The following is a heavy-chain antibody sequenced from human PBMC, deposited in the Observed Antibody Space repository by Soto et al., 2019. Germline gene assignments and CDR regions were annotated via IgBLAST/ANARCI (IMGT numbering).Heavy chain of an antibody. V-gene: IGHV1-69*13. CDR2: IIPIFGTA. Sequence: SVKVSCEASGGTFSSYAISWVRQAPGQGLEWMGGIIPIFGTANYAQKFQGRVTITADESTSTAYMELSSLRSEDTAVYYCARVVRDFWSGSYYYGMDAWGQGTTVTVSS. CDR3: ARVVRDFWSGSYYYGMDA. J-gene: IGHJ6*02. D-gene: IGHD3-3*01. CDR1: GGTFSSYA.